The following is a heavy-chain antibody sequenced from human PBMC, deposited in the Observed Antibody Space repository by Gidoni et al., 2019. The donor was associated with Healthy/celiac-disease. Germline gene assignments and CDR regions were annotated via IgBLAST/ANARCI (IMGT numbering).Heavy chain of an antibody. CDR1: GFTFSSYG. CDR3: ARDYPSIAAAGISYSGMDV. Sequence: QVQLVESGGGVVQPGRSLRLSCAASGFTFSSYGMHWVRQAPGKGLEWVAVIWYDGSNKYYADSVKGRFTISRDNSKNTLYLQMNSLRAEDTAVYYCARDYPSIAAAGISYSGMDVWGQGTTVTVSS. J-gene: IGHJ6*02. CDR2: IWYDGSNK. V-gene: IGHV3-33*01. D-gene: IGHD6-13*01.